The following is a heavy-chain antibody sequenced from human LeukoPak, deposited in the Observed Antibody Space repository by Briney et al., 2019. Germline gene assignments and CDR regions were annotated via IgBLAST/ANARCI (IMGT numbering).Heavy chain of an antibody. D-gene: IGHD2-15*01. CDR3: ARYCSGGSCVGDWFDP. Sequence: SETLSLTCAVYGGSFSGYYWSWIRQPPGKGLEWIGEINHSGSTNYNPSLKSRVTISVDTSKNQFSLKLSSVTAADTAVYYCARYCSGGSCVGDWFDPWGQGTLVTVSS. J-gene: IGHJ5*02. CDR2: INHSGST. CDR1: GGSFSGYY. V-gene: IGHV4-34*01.